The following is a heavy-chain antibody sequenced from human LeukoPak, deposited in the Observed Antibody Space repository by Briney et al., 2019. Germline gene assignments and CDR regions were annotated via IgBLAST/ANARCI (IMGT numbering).Heavy chain of an antibody. D-gene: IGHD3-16*01. CDR1: GYTFTSYG. CDR3: ARARLGETQDAFDI. V-gene: IGHV1-18*01. J-gene: IGHJ3*02. CDR2: ISAYNGNT. Sequence: ASVTVSCKASGYTFTSYGISWVRQAPGQGLEWMGWISAYNGNTNYAQKLQGRVTMTTDTSTSTAYMELRSLRSDDTAVYYCARARLGETQDAFDIWGQGTMVTVSS.